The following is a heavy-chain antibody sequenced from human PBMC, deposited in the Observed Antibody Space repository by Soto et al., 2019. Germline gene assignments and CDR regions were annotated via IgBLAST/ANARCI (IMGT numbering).Heavy chain of an antibody. Sequence: ASVKVSCKASGYTFTSYYMHWVRQAPGQGLEWMGIINPSGGSTSYAQKFQGRVTMTRDTSTSTVHMELSSLRSEDTAVYYCASSHYYDSSGYSFYYWGQGTLVTVSS. J-gene: IGHJ4*02. CDR1: GYTFTSYY. CDR3: ASSHYYDSSGYSFYY. V-gene: IGHV1-46*01. D-gene: IGHD3-22*01. CDR2: INPSGGST.